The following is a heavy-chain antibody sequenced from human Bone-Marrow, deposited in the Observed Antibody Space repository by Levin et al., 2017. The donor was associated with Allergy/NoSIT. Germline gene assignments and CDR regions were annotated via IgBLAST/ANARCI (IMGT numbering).Heavy chain of an antibody. Sequence: SQTLSLTCTVSGGSISSSSYYWGWIRQPPGKGLEWIGSMYYTGSTYYNPSLKSRVTISVDTSKNQFSLKLSSVTAADTAVYYCARLRVSVTTFFDYWGQGTLVTVSS. CDR2: MYYTGST. CDR3: ARLRVSVTTFFDY. J-gene: IGHJ4*02. CDR1: GGSISSSSYY. D-gene: IGHD4-17*01. V-gene: IGHV4-39*01.